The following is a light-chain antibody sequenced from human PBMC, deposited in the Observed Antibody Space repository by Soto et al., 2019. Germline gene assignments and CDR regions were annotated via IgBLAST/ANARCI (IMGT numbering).Light chain of an antibody. CDR2: DVS. J-gene: IGLJ2*01. CDR1: SSDVGGYNY. CDR3: SSYTSSSTLV. V-gene: IGLV2-14*01. Sequence: QSVLTQPASVSGYPGQSITISCTGTSSDVGGYNYVSWYQQRPGKAPKLMSYDVSNRPSGVSNRFSGSKSGNTASLTISGLQAEDEADYYCSSYTSSSTLVFGGGTKLTVL.